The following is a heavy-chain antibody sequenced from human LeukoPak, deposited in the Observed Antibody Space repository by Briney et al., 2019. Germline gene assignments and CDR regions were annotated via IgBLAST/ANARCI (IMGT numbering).Heavy chain of an antibody. Sequence: GRSLSLSCAASGFTFSSYGMHWVRQAPGKGLEWVAVISYDGSNKYYADSVKGRFTISRDNSKNTLYLQMNSLRAEDTAVYYCARVGDSSGYYHYYFDYWGQGTLVTVSS. CDR2: ISYDGSNK. CDR1: GFTFSSYG. CDR3: ARVGDSSGYYHYYFDY. D-gene: IGHD3-22*01. V-gene: IGHV3-30*03. J-gene: IGHJ4*02.